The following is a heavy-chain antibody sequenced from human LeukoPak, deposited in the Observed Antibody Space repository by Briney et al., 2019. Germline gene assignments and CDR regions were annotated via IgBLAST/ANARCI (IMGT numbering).Heavy chain of an antibody. CDR2: IIPIFGTA. V-gene: IGHV1-69*05. CDR1: GDSFASFV. J-gene: IGHJ3*02. D-gene: IGHD3-22*01. CDR3: ARESMIVVGENYRNDAFDM. Sequence: SLKVSSTASGDSFASFVISWVRQAPGQGPEWMGGIIPIFGTANYAQNFQGRVTITTDEPTRTAYMELSRLRSEDTAVYYCARESMIVVGENYRNDAFDMWGQGTMVTVSS.